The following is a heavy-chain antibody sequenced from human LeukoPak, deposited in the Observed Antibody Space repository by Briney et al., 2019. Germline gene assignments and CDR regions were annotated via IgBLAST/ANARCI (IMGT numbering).Heavy chain of an antibody. CDR2: ISYDGSNK. J-gene: IGHJ4*02. V-gene: IGHV3-30*18. Sequence: PGRSLRLSCAASGFTFSSYGMHWVRQAPGKGLERVAVISYDGSNKYYADSVKGRFTISRDNSKNTLYLQMNSLRAEDTAVYYCAKSLDTAMDYWGQGTLVTVSS. D-gene: IGHD5-18*01. CDR3: AKSLDTAMDY. CDR1: GFTFSSYG.